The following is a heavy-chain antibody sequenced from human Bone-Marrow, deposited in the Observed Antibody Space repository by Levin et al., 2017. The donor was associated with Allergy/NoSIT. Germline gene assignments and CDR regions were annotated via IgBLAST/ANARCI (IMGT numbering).Heavy chain of an antibody. D-gene: IGHD1-7*01. Sequence: RGESLKISCKGSGYSFASYWIGWVRQMPGKGLEWMGIIFPGDSETRYSPSFQGQVTTPADKSINTSYLQWSSLTASDTAIYYCARPNNNLNYHLDETLDIWGQGTMVTVSS. CDR2: IFPGDSET. CDR3: ARPNNNLNYHLDETLDI. J-gene: IGHJ3*02. V-gene: IGHV5-51*01. CDR1: GYSFASYW.